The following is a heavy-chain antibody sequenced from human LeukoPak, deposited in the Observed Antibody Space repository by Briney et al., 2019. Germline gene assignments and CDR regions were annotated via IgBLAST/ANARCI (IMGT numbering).Heavy chain of an antibody. J-gene: IGHJ3*02. CDR3: ARDPGINALDI. Sequence: GGSLRLSCAASGLTFSDHYMSWIRQAPGKGLKWLSYIRSSDNTIYYADSVKGRFTISRDNAKNSLYLQMNSLRAEDTAVYYCARDPGINALDIWGQGTVVTVSS. CDR1: GLTFSDHY. CDR2: IRSSDNTI. V-gene: IGHV3-11*04. D-gene: IGHD1-1*01.